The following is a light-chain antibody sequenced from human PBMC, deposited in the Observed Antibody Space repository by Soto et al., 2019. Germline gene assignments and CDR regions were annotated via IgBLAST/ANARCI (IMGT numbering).Light chain of an antibody. CDR3: QQYGNSPPLT. CDR1: QSVSSH. V-gene: IGKV3-20*01. CDR2: GAS. Sequence: EIVLTQSPGTLSLSPGERATLSCRASQSVSSHLAWYQQRPGQAPRPLIYGASSRATVIPDRFSGSGSGTDFTLTISRLEPEDFALYYCQQYGNSPPLTFGGGTKVEIK. J-gene: IGKJ4*01.